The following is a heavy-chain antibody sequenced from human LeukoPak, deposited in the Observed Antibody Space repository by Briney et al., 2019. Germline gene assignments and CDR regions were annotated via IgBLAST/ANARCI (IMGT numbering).Heavy chain of an antibody. V-gene: IGHV4-34*01. D-gene: IGHD3-22*01. CDR2: INHSGST. J-gene: IGHJ4*02. Sequence: PSETLSLTCAVYGGSFSGYYWSWIRQPPGKGLEWIGEINHSGSTNYNPSLKSRVTISVDTSKNQFSLKLSSVTAADTAVYYCARVSLNYYDSSGYPDWGQGTLVTVSS. CDR3: ARVSLNYYDSSGYPD. CDR1: GGSFSGYY.